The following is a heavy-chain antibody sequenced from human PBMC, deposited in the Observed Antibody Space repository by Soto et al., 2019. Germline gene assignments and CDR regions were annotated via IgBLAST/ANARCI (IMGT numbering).Heavy chain of an antibody. CDR1: GLSLSTSGVS. CDR3: AHFPSDRGYSYGMDV. CDR2: VYWDDDK. J-gene: IGHJ6*02. V-gene: IGHV2-5*02. Sequence: VSGPTLVNPTQTLTLTCTFSGLSLSTSGVSVGWIRQPPGKALEWLALVYWDDDKRYSPSLKSRLTITKDTSKNQVVLTMINVDPVDTGRYYCAHFPSDRGYSYGMDVWGQGTTVTVSS. D-gene: IGHD3-10*01.